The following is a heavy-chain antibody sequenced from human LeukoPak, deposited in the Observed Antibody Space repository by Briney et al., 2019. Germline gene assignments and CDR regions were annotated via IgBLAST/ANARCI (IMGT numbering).Heavy chain of an antibody. V-gene: IGHV3-30*01. Sequence: GGSLRLSCAASGFTFSSYAMHWVRQAPGKGLEWVAVISYDGSNKYYADSVKGRFTISRDNSKNTPYLQMNSLRAEDTAVYCCARVYGGNTRRAYYYYYMDVWGKGTTVTVSS. CDR2: ISYDGSNK. CDR1: GFTFSSYA. J-gene: IGHJ6*03. CDR3: ARVYGGNTRRAYYYYYMDV. D-gene: IGHD4-23*01.